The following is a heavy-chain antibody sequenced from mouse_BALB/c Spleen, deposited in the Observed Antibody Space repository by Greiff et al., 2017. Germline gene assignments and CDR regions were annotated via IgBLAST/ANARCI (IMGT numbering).Heavy chain of an antibody. CDR1: GFTFSDYY. D-gene: IGHD1-1*01. V-gene: IGHV5-4*02. J-gene: IGHJ3*01. CDR3: ARGSRSSSFAY. Sequence: EVQGVESGGGLVKPGGSLKLSCAASGFTFSDYYMYWVRQTPEKRLEWVATISDGGSYTYYPDSVKGRFTISRDNAKNNLYLQMSSLKSEDTAMYYCARGSRSSSFAYWGQGTLVTVSA. CDR2: ISDGGSYT.